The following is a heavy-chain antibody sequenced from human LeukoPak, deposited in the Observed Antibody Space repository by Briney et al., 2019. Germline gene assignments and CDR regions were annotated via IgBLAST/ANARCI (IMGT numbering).Heavy chain of an antibody. Sequence: GGSLRLSYAASGFTFSNAWMSWVRQAPGKGLEWVGRIKSKTDGGTTDYAAPVKGRFTISRDDSKNTLYLQMNSLKTEDTAVYYCTTTSGSSSPAFYYYYYMDVWGKGTTVTVSS. J-gene: IGHJ6*03. CDR3: TTTSGSSSPAFYYYYYMDV. D-gene: IGHD6-13*01. CDR1: GFTFSNAW. CDR2: IKSKTDGGTT. V-gene: IGHV3-15*01.